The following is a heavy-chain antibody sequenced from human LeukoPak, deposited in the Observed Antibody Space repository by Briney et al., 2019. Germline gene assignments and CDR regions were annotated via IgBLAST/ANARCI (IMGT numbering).Heavy chain of an antibody. Sequence: SETLSLTCTVSGGSVSRSPYYWGWIRQPPGKGLEWIGNIYYSGSTYYNPSLKSRVTISVDTSKNQFSLKLSSVTAADTAVYYCARQEATGVGVNWFDPWGQGTLVTVSS. CDR3: ARQEATGVGVNWFDP. J-gene: IGHJ5*02. V-gene: IGHV4-39*01. D-gene: IGHD1-26*01. CDR1: GGSVSRSPYY. CDR2: IYYSGST.